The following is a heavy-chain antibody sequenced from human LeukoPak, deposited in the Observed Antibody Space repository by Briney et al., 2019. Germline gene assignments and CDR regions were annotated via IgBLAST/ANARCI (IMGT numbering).Heavy chain of an antibody. CDR2: ISPNSGGT. CDR3: ARPAGYDRFDAFDV. CDR1: GYTFIGFH. D-gene: IGHD3-22*01. Sequence: ASVRVSCKASGYTFIGFHMFWVRQAPGQGLEWMGWISPNSGGTNYAQKLQGRVTMTRDTSINTAYMELSRLRSDDTAVYYCARPAGYDRFDAFDVWGQGTMVTVSS. V-gene: IGHV1-2*02. J-gene: IGHJ3*01.